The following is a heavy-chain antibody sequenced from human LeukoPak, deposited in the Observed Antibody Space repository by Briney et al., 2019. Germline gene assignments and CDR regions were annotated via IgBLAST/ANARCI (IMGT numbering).Heavy chain of an antibody. CDR1: GGSISSNY. J-gene: IGHJ4*02. CDR2: IYTIGSY. D-gene: IGHD2/OR15-2a*01. Sequence: SETLSLTCTVSGGSISSNYWTWIRQPAGKGLEWIGRIYTIGSYNYNPSLNSRVTMSVDTSRNQVSLRVRSVTAADTAVYYCATEGDSTAELAYWGQGTLVTVSS. CDR3: ATEGDSTAELAY. V-gene: IGHV4-4*07.